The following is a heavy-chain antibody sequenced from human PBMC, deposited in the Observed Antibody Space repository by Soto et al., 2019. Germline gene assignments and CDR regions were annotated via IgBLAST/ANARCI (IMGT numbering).Heavy chain of an antibody. CDR1: GYSFTSYW. CDR2: IYPGDSDT. J-gene: IGHJ5*02. V-gene: IGHV5-51*03. CDR3: ARLGAFGGVIVAGIGWFAP. Sequence: EVQLVQSGAEVKKPGESLKISCKGSGYSFTSYWIGWVRQMPGKGLEWMGIIYPGDSDTRYSPSFQGQVTISADKSISTAYLQWSSLKASDTAMYYCARLGAFGGVIVAGIGWFAPWGQGTLVTVSS. D-gene: IGHD3-16*02.